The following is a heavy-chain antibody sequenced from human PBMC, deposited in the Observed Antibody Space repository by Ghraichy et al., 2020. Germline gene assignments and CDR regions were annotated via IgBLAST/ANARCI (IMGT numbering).Heavy chain of an antibody. CDR3: AKDRGRGENWFDP. D-gene: IGHD3-10*01. Sequence: GESLNISCAASGFTFSSYAMSWVRQAPGKGLEWVSAISGSGGSTYYADSVKGRFTISRDNSKNTLYLQMNSLRAEDTAVYYCAKDRGRGENWFDPWGQGTLVTVSS. V-gene: IGHV3-23*01. CDR2: ISGSGGST. J-gene: IGHJ5*02. CDR1: GFTFSSYA.